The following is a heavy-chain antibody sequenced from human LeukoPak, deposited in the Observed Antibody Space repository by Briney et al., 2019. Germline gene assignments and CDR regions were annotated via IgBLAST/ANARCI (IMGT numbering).Heavy chain of an antibody. V-gene: IGHV3-74*01. CDR1: GFTFSSYW. CDR2: INTDASST. D-gene: IGHD4-23*01. J-gene: IGHJ3*02. CDR3: AKDHDYGGITGAFDM. Sequence: GGSLRLSCAASGFTFSSYWMHWVRQAPGKGLVWVSRINTDASSTNYADSVKGRFTISRDNAKNTLYLQMNSLRAEDTALYYCAKDHDYGGITGAFDMWGQGTMVTVSS.